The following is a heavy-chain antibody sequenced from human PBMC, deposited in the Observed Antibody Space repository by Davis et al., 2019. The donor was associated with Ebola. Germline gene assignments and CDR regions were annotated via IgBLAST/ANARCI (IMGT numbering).Heavy chain of an antibody. CDR2: IYAGDSDS. CDR1: GYSFNSYW. D-gene: IGHD2-8*01. V-gene: IGHV5-51*01. CDR3: ARQESLYGWSDY. Sequence: GGSLRLSCKGSGYSFNSYWIGWVRQMPGKGLEWMGIIYAGDSDSRYSPSFEGQVIISVDRSINTAYLQWRSLRASDTAIYYCARQESLYGWSDYWGQGTLVTVSS. J-gene: IGHJ4*02.